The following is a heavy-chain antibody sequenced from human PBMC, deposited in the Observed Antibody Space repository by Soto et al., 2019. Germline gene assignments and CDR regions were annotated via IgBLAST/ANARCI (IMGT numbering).Heavy chain of an antibody. CDR1: GGPISSGDYY. CDR2: IYYSGST. V-gene: IGHV4-31*03. D-gene: IGHD3-3*01. J-gene: IGHJ5*02. CDR3: ARWWSGSRQGFDP. Sequence: QVQLQESGPGLVKPSQTLSLTCTVSGGPISSGDYYWSWIRQHPGKGLEWIGYIYYSGSTYYNPSLKSRVTLSVDTSKNQFSLKLSSVAAADTAVYYCARWWSGSRQGFDPWGQGTLVTVSS.